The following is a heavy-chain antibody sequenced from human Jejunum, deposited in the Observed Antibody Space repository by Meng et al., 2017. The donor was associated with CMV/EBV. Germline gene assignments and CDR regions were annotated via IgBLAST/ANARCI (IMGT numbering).Heavy chain of an antibody. CDR2: INLNGIT. Sequence: SCAASGFTFEDYGRSWVRQVPGKGLEWVSNINLNGITAYADSVKGRFTISRDNAKNSVNLQMNSLRAEDTALYYCVRDGRGFDSWGQGTRVTVSS. CDR1: GFTFEDYG. J-gene: IGHJ4*02. V-gene: IGHV3-20*04. CDR3: VRDGRGFDS.